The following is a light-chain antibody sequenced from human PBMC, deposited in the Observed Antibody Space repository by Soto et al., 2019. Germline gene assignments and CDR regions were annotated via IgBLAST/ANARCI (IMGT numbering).Light chain of an antibody. CDR3: SSSSSSSTLVL. CDR2: EVS. V-gene: IGLV2-14*01. J-gene: IGLJ2*01. Sequence: QSALTQPASVSGSPGQSITISCTGTSSDVGSYNYFSWYQQHPGKAPKLMIYEVSNRPSGVSNRFSGSKSGNTASLTISGLQAEDEADYYCSSSSSSSTLVLFGGGTTLTVL. CDR1: SSDVGSYNY.